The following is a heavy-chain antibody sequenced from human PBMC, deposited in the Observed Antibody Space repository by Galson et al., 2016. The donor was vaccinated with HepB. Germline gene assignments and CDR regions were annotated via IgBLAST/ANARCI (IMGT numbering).Heavy chain of an antibody. CDR1: GYTFSSYG. Sequence: SVKVSCKASGYTFSSYGISWVRQAPGQGLEWMGWISANNDNTIYARRLQARVIMTTDTSTSKAYMELRNLRSDDTAVYYCARDAGSSGYYEGELPADYWGQGTLVTVSS. J-gene: IGHJ4*02. CDR3: ARDAGSSGYYEGELPADY. D-gene: IGHD3-22*01. CDR2: ISANNDNT. V-gene: IGHV1-18*01.